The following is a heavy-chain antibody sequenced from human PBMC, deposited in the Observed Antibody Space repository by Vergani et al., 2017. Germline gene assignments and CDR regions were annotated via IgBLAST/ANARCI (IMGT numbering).Heavy chain of an antibody. CDR2: ISWNGGSV. Sequence: EVQLVESGGGLVQPGRSLRLSCAASGFTFDNYAIHWVRQAPGKGLGWVSGISWNGGSVGYADSVKGRFTISRDNAKNSLFLQMNSLRAEDTALYYCAKEAYSSSSFQDWGQGTLVTVSS. CDR3: AKEAYSSSSFQD. J-gene: IGHJ1*01. CDR1: GFTFDNYA. V-gene: IGHV3-9*01. D-gene: IGHD6-6*01.